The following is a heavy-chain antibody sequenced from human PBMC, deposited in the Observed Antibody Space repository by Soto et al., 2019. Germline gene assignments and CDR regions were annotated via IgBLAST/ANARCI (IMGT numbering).Heavy chain of an antibody. V-gene: IGHV3-7*03. J-gene: IGHJ4*02. CDR1: GFIFSTYW. Sequence: EVQLVESGGDLVQPGGSLRLSCAASGFIFSTYWMTWVRQAPGRGLEWVASIKEHGSQSFYADSVRGRFTISRDNAKNSVYLQVNSLRAEDTAVYYCARGISQAVAQIMGCSFDYWGQGTLLTVSS. CDR3: ARGISQAVAQIMGCSFDY. CDR2: IKEHGSQS. D-gene: IGHD6-19*01.